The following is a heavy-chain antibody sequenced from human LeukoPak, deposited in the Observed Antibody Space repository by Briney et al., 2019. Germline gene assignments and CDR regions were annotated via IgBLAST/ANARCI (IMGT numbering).Heavy chain of an antibody. J-gene: IGHJ2*01. CDR3: ARGGKAAVRFDL. V-gene: IGHV4-30-4*01. Sequence: PSQTLSLTCTVSGGSISNDDYYWSWIRQPPGKGLEWIGYIYYSGSPYYNPSLKSRVTISVDTTKNQFSLKLTSVTAADTAVYYCARGGKAAVRFDLWGRGTLVTVSS. CDR1: GGSISNDDYY. CDR2: IYYSGSP. D-gene: IGHD2-15*01.